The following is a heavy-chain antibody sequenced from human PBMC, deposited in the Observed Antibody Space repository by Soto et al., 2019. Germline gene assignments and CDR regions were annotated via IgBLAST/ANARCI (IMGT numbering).Heavy chain of an antibody. CDR2: INTNTGNP. D-gene: IGHD3-3*01. CDR3: ARDSTYDFWSGYYTTGGMDA. Sequence: ASVKVSCKASGYTFTSYAMNWVRQAPGQGLEWMGWINTNTGNPTYAQGFTGRFVFSLDTSVSTAYLQICSLKAEDTAVYYCARDSTYDFWSGYYTTGGMDAWGQGTTVTVSS. CDR1: GYTFTSYA. J-gene: IGHJ6*02. V-gene: IGHV7-4-1*01.